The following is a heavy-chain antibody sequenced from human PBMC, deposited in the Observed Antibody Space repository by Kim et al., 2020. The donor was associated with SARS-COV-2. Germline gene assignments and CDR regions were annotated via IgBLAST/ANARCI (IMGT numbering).Heavy chain of an antibody. V-gene: IGHV3-66*01. CDR3: AREGVGGYEYFDY. CDR1: GFTVSSNY. Sequence: GGSLRLSCAASGFTVSSNYMSWIRQAPGKGLEWVAIICTGGNTYYSDSVKDRFTISRDKSKNTLYMQMNNLRGEDTDLYCCAREGVGGYEYFDYWGQGTQVNVSS. D-gene: IGHD5-12*01. J-gene: IGHJ4*02. CDR2: ICTGGNT.